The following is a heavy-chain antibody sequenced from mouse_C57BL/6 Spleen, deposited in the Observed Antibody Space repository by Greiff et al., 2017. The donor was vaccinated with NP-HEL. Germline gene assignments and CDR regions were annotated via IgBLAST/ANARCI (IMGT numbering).Heavy chain of an antibody. D-gene: IGHD1-1*01. V-gene: IGHV1-22*01. J-gene: IGHJ1*03. Sequence: EVQGVESGPELVKPGASVKMSCKASGYTFTDYNMHWVKQSHGKSLEWIGYINPNNGGTSYNQKFKGKATLTVNKSSSTAYMELRSLTSEDSAVYYCARYGSSPYWYFDVWGTGTTVTVSS. CDR2: INPNNGGT. CDR1: GYTFTDYN. CDR3: ARYGSSPYWYFDV.